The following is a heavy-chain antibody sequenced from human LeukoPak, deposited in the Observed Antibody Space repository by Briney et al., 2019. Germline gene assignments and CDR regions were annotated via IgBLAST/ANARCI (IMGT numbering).Heavy chain of an antibody. Sequence: PGGSLRLSCAASGFTFSSYGMHWVRQAPGKGLEWVAVIWYDGSNKYYADSVTGRFIISRDNSKNTLYLQMNSLRDEDTAVYYCARDRSMTGNNDAFDIWGQGTMVTVSS. CDR1: GFTFSSYG. V-gene: IGHV3-33*01. CDR3: ARDRSMTGNNDAFDI. D-gene: IGHD1-20*01. J-gene: IGHJ3*02. CDR2: IWYDGSNK.